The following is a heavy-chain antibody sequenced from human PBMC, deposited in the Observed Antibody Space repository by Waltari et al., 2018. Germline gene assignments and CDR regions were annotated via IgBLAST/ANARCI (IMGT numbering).Heavy chain of an antibody. CDR3: AVTGEGVEYSSSSVYYYYYMDV. Sequence: QVQLQESGPGLVKPSQTLSLTCTVSGGSIRSGGYYWSWIRQHPGKGLEWIGYIYYSGSTYYNPSLKSRVTISVDTSKNQFSLKLSSVTAADTAVYYCAVTGEGVEYSSSSVYYYYYMDVWGKGTTVTVSS. CDR1: GGSIRSGGYY. CDR2: IYYSGST. J-gene: IGHJ6*03. V-gene: IGHV4-31*03. D-gene: IGHD6-6*01.